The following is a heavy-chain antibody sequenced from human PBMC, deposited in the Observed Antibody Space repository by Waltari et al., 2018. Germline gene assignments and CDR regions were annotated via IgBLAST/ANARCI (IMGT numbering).Heavy chain of an antibody. V-gene: IGHV7-4-1*02. CDR3: ARGIQLWGRGSWYFDD. CDR2: ISTNTGTP. CDR1: GYIFTNYA. D-gene: IGHD5-18*01. J-gene: IGHJ4*02. Sequence: QVQLVQSGSELKKPGASVKVSCKASGYIFTNYAMNWVRQAHGQGLEWMGWISTNTGTPTFAQGFTGRFVFSLDTSVSTAYLQISSLKAEDTAVYYCARGIQLWGRGSWYFDDWGQGTLVTVSS.